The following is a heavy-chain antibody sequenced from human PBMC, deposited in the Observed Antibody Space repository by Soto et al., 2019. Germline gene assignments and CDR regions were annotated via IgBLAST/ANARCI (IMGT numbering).Heavy chain of an antibody. Sequence: GGSLRLSCAASGFIVSNNYMTWVRQAPGEGLEWVSSIYSGGNTYYADSVKGRFTISRDSSKNILYLQVNSLRAEDTAVYYCARDLPSGNTGHAFDIWGQGIMVTVSS. J-gene: IGHJ3*02. V-gene: IGHV3-53*01. CDR1: GFIVSNNY. CDR2: IYSGGNT. D-gene: IGHD4-17*01. CDR3: ARDLPSGNTGHAFDI.